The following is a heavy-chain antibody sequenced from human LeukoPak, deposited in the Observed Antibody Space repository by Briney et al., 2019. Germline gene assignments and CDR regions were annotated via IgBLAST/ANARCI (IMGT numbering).Heavy chain of an antibody. CDR3: ARKTYCSGGRCYGENWFDP. D-gene: IGHD2-15*01. CDR2: IFYTGNA. CDR1: GGSISSYY. J-gene: IGHJ5*02. Sequence: SETLSLTCTVSGGSISSYYWNWIRQSPGKGLEWIANIFYTGNADYNPSLKSRVTISVDTSKNEISLILSSVTAADTAVYYCARKTYCSGGRCYGENWFDPWGQGTLVTVSS. V-gene: IGHV4-59*08.